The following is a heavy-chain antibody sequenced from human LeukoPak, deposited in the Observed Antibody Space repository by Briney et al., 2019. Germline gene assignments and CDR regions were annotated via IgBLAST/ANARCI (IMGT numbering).Heavy chain of an antibody. CDR2: ISSSSSTI. D-gene: IGHD4-17*01. V-gene: IGHV3-48*01. Sequence: GGSLRLSCAASGFTFSSYSMNWFRQAPGKGLEWVSYISSSSSTIYYADSVKGRFTISRDNAKNSLYLQMNSLRAEDTAVYYCARDTSNGDPDYWGQGTLVTGSS. CDR3: ARDTSNGDPDY. J-gene: IGHJ4*02. CDR1: GFTFSSYS.